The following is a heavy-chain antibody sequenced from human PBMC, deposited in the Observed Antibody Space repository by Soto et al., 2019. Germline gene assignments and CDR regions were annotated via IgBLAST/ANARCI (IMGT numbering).Heavy chain of an antibody. CDR1: GYTFTGYY. CDR3: AREALSVAARYYYYYGMDV. CDR2: INPNSGGT. J-gene: IGHJ6*02. V-gene: IGHV1-2*02. D-gene: IGHD6-6*01. Sequence: QVPLVQSGAEVKKPGASVKVSCKASGYTFTGYYMHWVRQAPGQGLEWMGWINPNSGGTNYAQKFQGRVTMTRDTSISTAYMELSRLRSDDTAVYYCAREALSVAARYYYYYGMDVWGQGTTVTVSS.